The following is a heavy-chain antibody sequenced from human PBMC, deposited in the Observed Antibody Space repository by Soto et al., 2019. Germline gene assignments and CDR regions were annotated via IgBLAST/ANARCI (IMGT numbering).Heavy chain of an antibody. J-gene: IGHJ3*02. Sequence: SETLSLTCTVSGGSISSGGYYWSWIRQHPGKGLEWIGYIYYSGSTYYNPSLKSRVTISVDTSKNQFSLKLSSVTAADTAVYYCARAKPDAFDIWGQGTMVTVSS. CDR3: ARAKPDAFDI. V-gene: IGHV4-31*03. CDR1: GGSISSGGYY. CDR2: IYYSGST.